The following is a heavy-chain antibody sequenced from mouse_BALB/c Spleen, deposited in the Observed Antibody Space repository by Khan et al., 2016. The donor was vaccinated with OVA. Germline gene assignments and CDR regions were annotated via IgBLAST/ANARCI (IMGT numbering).Heavy chain of an antibody. D-gene: IGHD2-14*01. CDR1: GYSITRDYA. V-gene: IGHV3-2*02. CDR2: ISSTGST. CDR3: ARSLYYSYGYALDC. Sequence: EVQLVESGPGLVKPSQSLSLTCTVTGYSITRDYAWNWIRQFPGNKLEWMGYISSTGSTSYNPSLKSRISITRDKYKNQFLLQLKSVTTEDTATYYCARSLYYSYGYALDCWGRGTSVTVSS. J-gene: IGHJ4*01.